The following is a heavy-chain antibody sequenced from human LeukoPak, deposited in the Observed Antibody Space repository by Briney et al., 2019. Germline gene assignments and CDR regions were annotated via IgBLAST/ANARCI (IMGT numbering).Heavy chain of an antibody. D-gene: IGHD6-13*01. CDR1: GFTFSSYA. CDR2: ISYDGSNK. Sequence: GGSLRLSCAASGFTFSSYAMHWVRQAPGKGLEGVAVISYDGSNKYYADSVKGRFTISRDNSKNTLYLQMNSLRAEDTAAYYCARRSRYSSSWYGTLLDYWGQGTLVTVSS. V-gene: IGHV3-30-3*01. J-gene: IGHJ4*02. CDR3: ARRSRYSSSWYGTLLDY.